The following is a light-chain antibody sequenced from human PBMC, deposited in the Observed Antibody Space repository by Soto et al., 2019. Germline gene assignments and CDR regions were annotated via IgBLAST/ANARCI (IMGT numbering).Light chain of an antibody. CDR1: QGISSY. J-gene: IGKJ3*01. CDR2: AAS. Sequence: DIQLTQSPSFLSASVGDRVTITCRASQGISSYLAWYQQKPGKAPKLLIYAASTLQSGVPSRFSGSGSGTEFTLTVSSLQPEDFATYYCQQLNSYPRNVGPGTKVDIK. CDR3: QQLNSYPRN. V-gene: IGKV1-9*01.